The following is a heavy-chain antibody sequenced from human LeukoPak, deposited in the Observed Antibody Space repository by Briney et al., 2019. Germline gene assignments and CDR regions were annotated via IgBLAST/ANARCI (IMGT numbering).Heavy chain of an antibody. CDR1: GFTFSSYS. D-gene: IGHD2-2*01. Sequence: PGGSLRLSCAASGFTFSSYSMNWVRQAPGKGLEWVSFISSSSSYIYYADSVKGRFTISRDNAKNSLYLQMNSLRAEDTAVYYCASLYCSSTSCLWGQGTLVTVSS. V-gene: IGHV3-21*01. CDR2: ISSSSSYI. J-gene: IGHJ4*02. CDR3: ASLYCSSTSCL.